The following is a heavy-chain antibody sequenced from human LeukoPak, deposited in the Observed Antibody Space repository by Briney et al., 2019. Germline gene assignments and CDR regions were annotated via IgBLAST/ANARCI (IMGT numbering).Heavy chain of an antibody. V-gene: IGHV4-4*07. CDR1: GGSISSDY. Sequence: PSETLSLTCTVSGGSISSDYWTWIRQPPGKGLEWIGRINTSGSTGYNPSLTSRVTMSVNTSKNPFSMKFSSVNALDTAVSDCARGKYERGGVDYWGQGTMVTVSS. CDR2: INTSGST. D-gene: IGHD1-26*01. CDR3: ARGKYERGGVDY. J-gene: IGHJ4*02.